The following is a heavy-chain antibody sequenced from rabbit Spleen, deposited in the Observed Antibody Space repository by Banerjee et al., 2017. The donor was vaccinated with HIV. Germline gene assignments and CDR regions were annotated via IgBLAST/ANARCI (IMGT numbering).Heavy chain of an antibody. D-gene: IGHD1-1*01. CDR1: GFSFSDRDV. CDR3: ARDLVGVIGWNFYL. CDR2: INTATGKG. Sequence: QEQLEESGGGLVKPEGSLTLTCSASGFSFSDRDVMCWVRQAPGKGLKWISCINTATGKGVYASWAKGRFTISRTSSTTVSLKMTSLTAADTATYFCARDLVGVIGWNFYLWGQGTLVTVS. J-gene: IGHJ4*01. V-gene: IGHV1S45*01.